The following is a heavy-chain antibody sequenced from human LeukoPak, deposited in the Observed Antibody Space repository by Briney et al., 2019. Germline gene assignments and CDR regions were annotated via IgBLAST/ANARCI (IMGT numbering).Heavy chain of an antibody. J-gene: IGHJ4*02. V-gene: IGHV3-23*01. D-gene: IGHD6-13*01. Sequence: GGSLRLSCAASESTFITYAMNWVRQAPGKGLEWVATISGSGRSTYYADSVKGRFTISRDNSKHTLFLQMASLRAEDTAVYYCVKASSSSWSSFDYWGQGTLVTVSA. CDR1: ESTFITYA. CDR2: ISGSGRST. CDR3: VKASSSSWSSFDY.